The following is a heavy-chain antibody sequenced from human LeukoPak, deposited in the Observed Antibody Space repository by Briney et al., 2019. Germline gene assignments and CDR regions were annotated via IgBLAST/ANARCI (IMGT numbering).Heavy chain of an antibody. J-gene: IGHJ6*03. Sequence: QPGGSLRLSCAASGFTFSSYEMNWVRQAPGKGLEWVSYISSSGSTIYYADSVKGRFTTSRDNAKNSLYLQMNSLRAEDTAVYYCARDRAMAYYYYYMDVWGKGTTVTVSS. CDR2: ISSSGSTI. V-gene: IGHV3-48*03. CDR3: ARDRAMAYYYYYMDV. D-gene: IGHD5-18*01. CDR1: GFTFSSYE.